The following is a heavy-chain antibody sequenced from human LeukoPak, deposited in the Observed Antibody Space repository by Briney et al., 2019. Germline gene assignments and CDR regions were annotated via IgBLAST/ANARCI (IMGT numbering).Heavy chain of an antibody. J-gene: IGHJ4*02. D-gene: IGHD3-22*01. Sequence: PSETLSLTCTVSGGSISSNNYYWGWIRQPPGKGLEWIGSIYYSGSSYYNPSLKSRVTISVDTSKNQFSLKLSSVTAADTAVYYCARGGEYYYDSSGYYPAFDYWGQGTLVTVSS. CDR3: ARGGEYYYDSSGYYPAFDY. CDR2: IYYSGSS. CDR1: GGSISSNNYY. V-gene: IGHV4-39*07.